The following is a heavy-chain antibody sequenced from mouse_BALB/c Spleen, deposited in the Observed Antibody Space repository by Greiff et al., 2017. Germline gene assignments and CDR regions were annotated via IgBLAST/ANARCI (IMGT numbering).Heavy chain of an antibody. D-gene: IGHD2-3*01. J-gene: IGHJ3*01. CDR1: GFNIKDTY. V-gene: IGHV14-3*02. CDR2: IDPANGNT. Sequence: EVQLQQSGAELVKPGASVKLSCTASGFNIKDTYMHWVKQRPEQGLEWIGRIDPANGNTKYDPKFQGKATITADTSSNTAYLQLSSLTSEDTAVYYLSYDGYYGFAYWGQGTLVTVSA. CDR3: SYDGYYGFAY.